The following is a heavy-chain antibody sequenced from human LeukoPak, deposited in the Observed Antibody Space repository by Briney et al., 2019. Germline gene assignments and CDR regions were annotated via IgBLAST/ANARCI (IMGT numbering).Heavy chain of an antibody. J-gene: IGHJ5*02. V-gene: IGHV3-21*01. CDR3: ARGVTGTTFDP. CDR1: GFTFSTYR. CDR2: ISSGSHDI. D-gene: IGHD1-7*01. Sequence: PGGSLRLSCAASGFTFSTYRMNWVRQAPGKGLEWVSSISSGSHDIYYADSVKGRFTISRDNAKNSLYLQMNSLRAEDTAVYYCARGVTGTTFDPWGQGTLVTVSS.